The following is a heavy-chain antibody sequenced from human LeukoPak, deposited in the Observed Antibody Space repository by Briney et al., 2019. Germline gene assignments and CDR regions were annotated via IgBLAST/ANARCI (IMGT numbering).Heavy chain of an antibody. CDR3: ARGKFYDSSGSPRPFDY. V-gene: IGHV4-4*07. J-gene: IGHJ4*02. Sequence: SSETLSLTCTVSGCSISSYYWSWIRQPAGKGLEWIGRIYTSGSTNYNPSLKSRVTMSVDTSKNQFSLKLSSVTAADTAVYYCARGKFYDSSGSPRPFDYWGQGTLVTVSS. CDR1: GCSISSYY. CDR2: IYTSGST. D-gene: IGHD3-22*01.